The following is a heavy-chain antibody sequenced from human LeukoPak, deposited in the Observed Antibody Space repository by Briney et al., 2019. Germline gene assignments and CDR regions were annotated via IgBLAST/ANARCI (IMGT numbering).Heavy chain of an antibody. CDR3: AKDLSVFGVVIIPEVDY. CDR2: ISGSGGST. V-gene: IGHV3-23*01. CDR1: GFTFSSYA. Sequence: GGSLRLSCAASGFTFSSYAMSWVRQAPGKGLEWVSAISGSGGSTYYADSVKGRFTISRDNSKNTLYLQMNSLRAEDTAVYYCAKDLSVFGVVIIPEVDYWGQGTLVTVSS. J-gene: IGHJ4*02. D-gene: IGHD3-3*01.